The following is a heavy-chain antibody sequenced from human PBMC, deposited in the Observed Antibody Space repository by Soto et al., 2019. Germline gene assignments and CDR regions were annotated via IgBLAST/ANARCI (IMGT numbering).Heavy chain of an antibody. V-gene: IGHV3-53*01. CDR3: ARVVAMVRGPPGGMDV. CDR1: GFTLSPNY. Sequence: EMRLVQSGGGLIQPGGSLRLSCAASGFTLSPNYMSWVRQAPGQGLEWVSIIYIGDITYYADSVKGRFTISRDNSKNMLYLQMNSLRADDTAVHYCARVVAMVRGPPGGMDVWGQGTTVTVAS. J-gene: IGHJ6*02. D-gene: IGHD3-10*01. CDR2: IYIGDIT.